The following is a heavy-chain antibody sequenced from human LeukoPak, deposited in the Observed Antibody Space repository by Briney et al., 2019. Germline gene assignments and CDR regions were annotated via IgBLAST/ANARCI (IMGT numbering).Heavy chain of an antibody. CDR3: ARRINTNYYYGSGSYGDWFDP. Sequence: SETLSLTCTVSGGSISSYYWSWIRQPPGKGLEWIGYIYYSGSTNYNPSLKSRVTISVDTSKNQFSLKLSSVTAADTAVYYCARRINTNYYYGSGSYGDWFDPWGQGTLDTVSS. CDR1: GGSISSYY. CDR2: IYYSGST. V-gene: IGHV4-59*08. D-gene: IGHD3-10*01. J-gene: IGHJ5*02.